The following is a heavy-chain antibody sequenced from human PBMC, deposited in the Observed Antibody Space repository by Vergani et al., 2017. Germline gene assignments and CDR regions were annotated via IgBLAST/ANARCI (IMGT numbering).Heavy chain of an antibody. Sequence: EVQLLDSGGGLVQPGGSLRLSCAASGFTFSSYAMSWVRQAPGKGLEWVSAISGSGGSTYYADSVKGRFTISRDNSKNTLYLQMNSLRAEDTAVYYCAKVDTAINSRPCNYCYYYGMDVWGQGTTVTVSS. CDR1: GFTFSSYA. D-gene: IGHD5-18*01. CDR2: ISGSGGST. V-gene: IGHV3-23*01. CDR3: AKVDTAINSRPCNYCYYYGMDV. J-gene: IGHJ6*02.